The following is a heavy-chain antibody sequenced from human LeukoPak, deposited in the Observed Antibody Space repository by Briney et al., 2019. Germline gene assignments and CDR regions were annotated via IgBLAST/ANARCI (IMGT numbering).Heavy chain of an antibody. J-gene: IGHJ4*02. Sequence: PGGSLGLSCAASGFTFSSYWMHWVRQAPGKGLVWVSHINSDGSSTSYADSVKGRFTISRDNSKNTLFLQLNSLRAEDTAVYYCAKVLSSSAYYPDYWGQGTLVTVSS. CDR3: AKVLSSSAYYPDY. CDR2: INSDGSST. D-gene: IGHD3-3*01. V-gene: IGHV3-74*01. CDR1: GFTFSSYW.